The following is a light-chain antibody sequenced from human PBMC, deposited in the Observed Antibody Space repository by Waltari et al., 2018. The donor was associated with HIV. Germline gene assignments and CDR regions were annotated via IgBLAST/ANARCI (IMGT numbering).Light chain of an antibody. CDR1: NSDIGTYDY. CDR3: SSFANRDGFYVL. Sequence: QSALTQPPSASGSPGQSVTLSCTGTNSDIGTYDYVSWYQQHPGKAPKLVISEVTKRPSGVSVRFSGSKSGNAAFRTVSGLQAEDEADYYCSSFANRDGFYVLFGGGTRLTVL. J-gene: IGLJ2*01. V-gene: IGLV2-8*01. CDR2: EVT.